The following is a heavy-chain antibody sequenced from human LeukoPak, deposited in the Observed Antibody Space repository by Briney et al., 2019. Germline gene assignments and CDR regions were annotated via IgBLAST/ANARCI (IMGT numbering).Heavy chain of an antibody. CDR2: IKQGGSEK. Sequence: PGGSLRLSCAASGFTFSSYAMSWVRQAPGKGLEWVANIKQGGSEKYYVDSVKGRFTISRDNAKNSLYLQMNSLRAEDTAMYYCARDSAGNDYWGQGTLVTVSS. J-gene: IGHJ4*02. D-gene: IGHD6-13*01. CDR1: GFTFSSYA. V-gene: IGHV3-7*01. CDR3: ARDSAGNDY.